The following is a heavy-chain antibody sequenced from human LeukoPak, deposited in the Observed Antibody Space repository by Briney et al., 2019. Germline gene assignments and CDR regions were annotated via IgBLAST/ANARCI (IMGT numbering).Heavy chain of an antibody. CDR1: GFTFSIHG. Sequence: TGGSLRLSCAASGFTFSIHGMHWVRQAPGKGLEWTSYISSGSRTITYADSVKGRFTISRDDSRNSLYLQMDSLRAEDTALYYCARQSPPFDYWGQGTLVTVSS. V-gene: IGHV3-48*01. CDR2: ISSGSRTI. CDR3: ARQSPPFDY. J-gene: IGHJ4*02.